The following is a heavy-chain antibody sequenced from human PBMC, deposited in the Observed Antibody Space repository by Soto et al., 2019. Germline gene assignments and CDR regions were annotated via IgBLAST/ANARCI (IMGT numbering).Heavy chain of an antibody. V-gene: IGHV1-18*04. CDR1: GYTFTSYG. Sequence: ASVKFSCKASGYTFTSYGISWVRQAPGQGLEWMGWISAYNGNTNYAQKLQGRVTMTTDTSTSTAYMELRSLRSDDTAVYYCARDAPRGFGPASGYWGQGTLVTVSS. J-gene: IGHJ4*02. CDR2: ISAYNGNT. D-gene: IGHD3-10*01. CDR3: ARDAPRGFGPASGY.